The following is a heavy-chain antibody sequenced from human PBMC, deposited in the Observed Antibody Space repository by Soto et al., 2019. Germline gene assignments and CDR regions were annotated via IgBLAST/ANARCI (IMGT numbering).Heavy chain of an antibody. CDR2: INPSGGST. CDR3: ARSVVVITFSGGGLGY. V-gene: IGHV1-46*01. CDR1: GYTFTSYY. D-gene: IGHD3-22*01. Sequence: ASVKVSCKASGYTFTSYYMHWVRQAPGQGLEWMGIINPSGGSTSYAQKFQGRVTMTRDTSTSTVYMELSSLRSEDTAVYYCARSVVVITFSGGGLGYWGQGTLVTV. J-gene: IGHJ4*02.